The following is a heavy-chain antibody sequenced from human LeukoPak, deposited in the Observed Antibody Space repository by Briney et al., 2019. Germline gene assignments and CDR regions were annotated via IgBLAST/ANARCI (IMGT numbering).Heavy chain of an antibody. CDR3: ASGSDRYRSGSYIDY. CDR1: GGSISSSSYY. CDR2: IYYSGST. J-gene: IGHJ4*02. Sequence: PSETLSLTCTVSGGSISSSSYYWGWIRQPPGKGLEWIGSIYYSGSTYYNPSLKSRVTISVDTSKNQFSLKLSSVTAADTAVYYCASGSDRYRSGSYIDYWGQGTLVTVSS. D-gene: IGHD3-10*01. V-gene: IGHV4-39*07.